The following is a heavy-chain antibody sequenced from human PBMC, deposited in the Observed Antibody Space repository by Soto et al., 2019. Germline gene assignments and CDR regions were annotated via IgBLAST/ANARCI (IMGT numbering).Heavy chain of an antibody. D-gene: IGHD3-22*01. CDR3: ARDSGGYYLNYYYYGMDV. V-gene: IGHV4-31*03. CDR2: IYYSGST. Sequence: PSETQSLSCTVSGGSISSGGYYWSWIRQHPGKGLEWIGYIYYSGSTYYNPSLKSRVTISVDTSKNQFSLKLSSVTAADTAVYYCARDSGGYYLNYYYYGMDVWGQGTTVT. J-gene: IGHJ6*02. CDR1: GGSISSGGYY.